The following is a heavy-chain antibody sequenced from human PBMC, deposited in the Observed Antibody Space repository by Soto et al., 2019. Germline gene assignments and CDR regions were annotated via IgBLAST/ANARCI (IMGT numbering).Heavy chain of an antibody. CDR3: ARSFRITMIGDAFDI. CDR1: GGTFSSYA. Sequence: SVKVSCKASGGTFSSYAISWVRQAPGQGLEWMGGIIPIFGTTHYAQKFQGRVTMTRDTSTSTVYMELSSLRSEDTAVYYCARSFRITMIGDAFDIWGQGTMVTVSS. CDR2: IIPIFGTT. D-gene: IGHD3-22*01. J-gene: IGHJ3*02. V-gene: IGHV1-69*05.